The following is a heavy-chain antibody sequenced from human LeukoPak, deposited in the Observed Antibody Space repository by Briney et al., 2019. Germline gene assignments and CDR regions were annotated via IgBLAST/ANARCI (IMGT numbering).Heavy chain of an antibody. D-gene: IGHD2-21*02. CDR1: GYTFTSYS. CDR3: ARAGVTAIPGYYYGMDV. CDR2: ISAYNGNT. J-gene: IGHJ6*02. Sequence: ASVKVSCKASGYTFTSYSISWVRQAPGQGLEWMGWISAYNGNTNYAQKLQGRVTMTTDTSTSTAYMELRSLRSDDTAVYYCARAGVTAIPGYYYGMDVWGQGTTVTVSS. V-gene: IGHV1-18*01.